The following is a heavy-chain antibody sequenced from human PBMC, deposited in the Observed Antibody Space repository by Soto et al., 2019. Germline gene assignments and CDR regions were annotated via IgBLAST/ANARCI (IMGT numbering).Heavy chain of an antibody. CDR2: IIPICGTA. V-gene: IGHV1-69*01. CDR3: ARSRAFFGPLDY. J-gene: IGHJ4*02. CDR1: GGTFSSYA. D-gene: IGHD3-3*01. Sequence: QVQLVQSGAEVKKPGSSVKVSCKASGGTFSSYAISWVRQAPGPGLEWMGGIIPICGTANYAQKFQGRVTITADESTSTAYMELSSLRSEDTAVYYCARSRAFFGPLDYWGQGTLVTVSS.